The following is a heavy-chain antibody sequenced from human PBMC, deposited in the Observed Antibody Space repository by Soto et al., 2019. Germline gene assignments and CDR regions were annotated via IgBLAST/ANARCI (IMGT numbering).Heavy chain of an antibody. CDR3: PKDRSTRRWVAATGVDD. J-gene: IGHJ4*02. CDR2: ISYDGSNT. D-gene: IGHD2-15*01. Sequence: QVQLVESGGGVVQPGRSLRLSCAASGFTFNIYGMHWVRQAPGTGMEWVGVISYDGSNTYYADSVKGRVNIARNNSRNTLYLQMNSLSPDETAVYYCPKDRSTRRWVAATGVDDWGQGTRVTVSS. V-gene: IGHV3-30*18. CDR1: GFTFNIYG.